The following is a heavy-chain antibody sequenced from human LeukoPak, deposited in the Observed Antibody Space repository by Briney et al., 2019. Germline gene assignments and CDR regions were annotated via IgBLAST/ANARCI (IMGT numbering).Heavy chain of an antibody. CDR3: AKDAAMGGLYYDILTGYYGPLDY. Sequence: PGRSLRLSCAASGFTFDDYAMHWVRQAPGKGLEWVSGISWNSGSIGYADSVKGRFTISRDNAKNSLYLQMTSLGAEDTALYYCAKDAAMGGLYYDILTGYYGPLDYWGQGTLVTVSS. CDR2: ISWNSGSI. J-gene: IGHJ4*02. D-gene: IGHD3-9*01. CDR1: GFTFDDYA. V-gene: IGHV3-9*01.